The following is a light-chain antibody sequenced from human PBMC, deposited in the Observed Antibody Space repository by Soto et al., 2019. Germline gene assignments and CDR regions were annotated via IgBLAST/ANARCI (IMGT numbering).Light chain of an antibody. CDR2: GAS. CDR1: QSVSSN. CDR3: QQYGSSSWT. V-gene: IGKV3-20*01. Sequence: EIVMTQSPATLSLSPGERATLSCRASQSVSSNLAWYQQKPGQAPRLLIYGASNRATGIPDRFSVSGSGTDFTLTISRLENEDFVVYYCQQYGSSSWTFCQGTKVDIK. J-gene: IGKJ1*01.